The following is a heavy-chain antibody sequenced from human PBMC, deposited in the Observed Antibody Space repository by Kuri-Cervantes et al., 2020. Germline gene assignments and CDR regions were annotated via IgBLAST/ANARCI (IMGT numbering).Heavy chain of an antibody. D-gene: IGHD6-13*01. Sequence: ASVKVSCKASGYTFTSYGISWVRQATGQGLEWMGWMNPNSGNTGYAQKFQGRVTMTRNTSISTAYMELSSLRSEDTAVYYCARETAAGTVDYWGQGTLVTVSS. CDR1: GYTFTSYG. V-gene: IGHV1-8*02. J-gene: IGHJ4*02. CDR2: MNPNSGNT. CDR3: ARETAAGTVDY.